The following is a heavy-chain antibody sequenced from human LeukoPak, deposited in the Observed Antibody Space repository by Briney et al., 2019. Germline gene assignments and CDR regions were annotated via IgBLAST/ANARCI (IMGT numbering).Heavy chain of an antibody. CDR2: IYSGGST. Sequence: GGSLRLSCAASGFTVSSNYMSWVRQAPGKGLEWVSVIYSGGSTYYADSVKGRFTISRDNSKNTLYLQMNSLRAEDTAVYYCAKVRPYWYCDLWGRGTLVTVSS. J-gene: IGHJ2*01. CDR1: GFTVSSNY. V-gene: IGHV3-53*01. CDR3: AKVRPYWYCDL.